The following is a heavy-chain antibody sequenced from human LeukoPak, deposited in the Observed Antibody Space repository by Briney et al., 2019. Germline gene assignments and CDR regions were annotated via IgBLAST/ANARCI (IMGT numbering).Heavy chain of an antibody. V-gene: IGHV4-61*02. CDR2: IYTSGST. CDR1: GGSISSGSYY. Sequence: SETLSLTCTVSGGSISSGSYYWSWIRQPAGKGLEWIGRIYTSGSTNYNPSLKSRVTISVDTSKNQFSLKLSSVTAADTAVYYCARVREEATTVVTASAFDIWGQGTMVTVSS. J-gene: IGHJ3*02. D-gene: IGHD4-23*01. CDR3: ARVREEATTVVTASAFDI.